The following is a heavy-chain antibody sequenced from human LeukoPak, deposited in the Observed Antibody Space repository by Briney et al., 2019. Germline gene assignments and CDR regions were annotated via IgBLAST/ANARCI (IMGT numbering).Heavy chain of an antibody. CDR2: ISWNSGST. Sequence: GGSLRLSCAATGFTFDDYAMHWVRQAPGKGLEWVSGISWNSGSTGYADSVKGRFTISRDNAKNSLYLQMNSLRAEDTALYYCAKDIKVANYGGVFDIWGQGTMVTVSS. V-gene: IGHV3-9*01. J-gene: IGHJ3*02. CDR1: GFTFDDYA. CDR3: AKDIKVANYGGVFDI. D-gene: IGHD2-8*02.